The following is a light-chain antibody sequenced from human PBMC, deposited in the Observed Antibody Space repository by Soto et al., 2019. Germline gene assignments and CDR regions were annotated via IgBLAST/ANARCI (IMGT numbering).Light chain of an antibody. CDR2: DAS. CDR1: QSVTSY. Sequence: EIVLTQSPATLSLSPGERATLSCRASQSVTSYLAWSRQKPGQAPRLLLYDASNRATGIPARFSGSGSGTDFTLTISSLEPEDFAVYYCQQRSNWPLTFGGGTKVDIK. V-gene: IGKV3-11*01. CDR3: QQRSNWPLT. J-gene: IGKJ4*01.